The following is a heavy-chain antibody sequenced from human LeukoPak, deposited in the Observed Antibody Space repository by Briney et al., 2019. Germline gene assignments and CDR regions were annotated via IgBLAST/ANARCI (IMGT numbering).Heavy chain of an antibody. CDR2: IGTAGDT. J-gene: IGHJ3*02. CDR1: GFTFSSYD. D-gene: IGHD1-14*01. CDR3: ARVGRISAFDI. V-gene: IGHV3-13*04. Sequence: GGSLRLSCAASGFTFSSYDMHWVRQATGKGLEWVSGIGTAGDTYYSGSVKGRFTISRENAKNSLYLQMNILRAGDTAVYYCARVGRISAFDIWGQGTMVTVSS.